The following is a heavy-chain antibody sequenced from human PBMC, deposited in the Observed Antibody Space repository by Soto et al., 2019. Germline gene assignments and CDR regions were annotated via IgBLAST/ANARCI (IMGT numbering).Heavy chain of an antibody. J-gene: IGHJ4*02. CDR3: AIQDCTNDVCLEAAVTVGGALEY. D-gene: IGHD2-8*01. Sequence: EVQLVESGGGLVQPGKALRLSCAASVFTFSKYWMHWVRPAPGKGPVWVSYISSDGTTTDYADSVKGRFTISRDNAKNTLYLQMDSLRVEDTAVYYCAIQDCTNDVCLEAAVTVGGALEYWGQGAQVTVSS. CDR2: ISSDGTTT. V-gene: IGHV3-74*01. CDR1: VFTFSKYW.